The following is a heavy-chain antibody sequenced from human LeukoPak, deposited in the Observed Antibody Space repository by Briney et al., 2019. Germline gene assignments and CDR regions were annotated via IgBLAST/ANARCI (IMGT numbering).Heavy chain of an antibody. D-gene: IGHD6-13*01. V-gene: IGHV4-38-2*02. Sequence: SETLSLTCTVSGYSISSDYYWGWIRQPPGKGLEWIGRIDHSGSTYYNPSLKSRVTISVDTSKNQFSLKLSSVTAADTAVYYCARQETLAAAGTLDYWGQGTLVTVSS. CDR3: ARQETLAAAGTLDY. CDR1: GYSISSDYY. J-gene: IGHJ4*02. CDR2: IDHSGST.